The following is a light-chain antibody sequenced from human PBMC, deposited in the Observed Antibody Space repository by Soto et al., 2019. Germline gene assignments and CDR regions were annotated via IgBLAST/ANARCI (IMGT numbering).Light chain of an antibody. CDR1: QSLIHNNGNNY. CDR3: MRTVAAVT. V-gene: IGKV2-28*01. CDR2: LAS. Sequence: DIVMTQSPLSLSVTPGEPASSSCRSSQSLIHNNGNNYLEWYLQKPGQSPQLLIYLASGRASGVPARFSDSGSGPDLTLRISSVEAEDVCVYYCMRTVAAVTFGGGTKVEIK. J-gene: IGKJ4*01.